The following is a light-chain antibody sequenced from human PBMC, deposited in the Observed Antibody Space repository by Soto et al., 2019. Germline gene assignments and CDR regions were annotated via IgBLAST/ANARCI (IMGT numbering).Light chain of an antibody. Sequence: SYELTQSPSVSVAPGQTATLTCGGDNIGTYSVHWYQQKPGQAPVLVVYDDSARPSGIPERFSGSHSGSTATLTISRVEAGVEADYYCQVWDTSSDHYVFGTGTKLTVL. CDR1: NIGTYS. CDR2: DDS. J-gene: IGLJ1*01. CDR3: QVWDTSSDHYV. V-gene: IGLV3-21*02.